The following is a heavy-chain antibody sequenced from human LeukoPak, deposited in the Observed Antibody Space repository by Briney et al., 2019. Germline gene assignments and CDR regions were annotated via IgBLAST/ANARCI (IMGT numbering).Heavy chain of an antibody. Sequence: PGGSLRLSCAASGFTFDDYGMSWVRQAPGKGLEWVSGINWTGGSTGYADSVKGRFTISRDNAKNSLYLQMNSLRAEDTALYHCARAMYYYDSSGYLFVYWGQGTLVTVSS. D-gene: IGHD3-22*01. CDR2: INWTGGST. CDR1: GFTFDDYG. J-gene: IGHJ4*02. CDR3: ARAMYYYDSSGYLFVY. V-gene: IGHV3-20*01.